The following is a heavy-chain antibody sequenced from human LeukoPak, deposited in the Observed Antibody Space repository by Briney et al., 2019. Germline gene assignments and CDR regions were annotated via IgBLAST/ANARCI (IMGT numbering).Heavy chain of an antibody. CDR2: INGDGSIT. CDR3: ASQSWLRLYYDSSGYTPPGYYGMDV. D-gene: IGHD3-22*01. V-gene: IGHV3-74*01. CDR1: GFTFSSYW. Sequence: GGSLRLSCAASGFTFSSYWMHWVRQAPGKGLVWVSNINGDGSITRHADSVTGRFTISRDNAKNTLYLQMNSLRAEDTAVYYCASQSWLRLYYDSSGYTPPGYYGMDVWGQGTTVTVSS. J-gene: IGHJ6*02.